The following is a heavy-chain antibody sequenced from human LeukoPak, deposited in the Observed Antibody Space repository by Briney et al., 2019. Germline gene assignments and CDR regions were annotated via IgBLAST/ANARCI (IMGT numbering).Heavy chain of an antibody. CDR3: ADLRLRFDY. Sequence: PGGSLRLSCAASGFTFSSYGMHWVRQAPGKGLEWVAFIQFDGSDKYYADSVKGRFTISRDNSKSTLYLQMNSLRAEDTAVYYCADLRLRFDYWGQGTLVTVSS. D-gene: IGHD2-21*01. V-gene: IGHV3-30*02. J-gene: IGHJ4*02. CDR2: IQFDGSDK. CDR1: GFTFSSYG.